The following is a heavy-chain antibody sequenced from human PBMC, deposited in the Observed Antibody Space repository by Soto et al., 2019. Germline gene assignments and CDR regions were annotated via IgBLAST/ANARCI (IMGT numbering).Heavy chain of an antibody. Sequence: SVKVSCKASGGTFSSYAISWVRQAPGQGLEWMGGIIPSFGTANYAQKFQGRVTITADESTSTAYMELSSLRAEDTAVYYCAKTRGAMIYAISVYGMDVWGQGTTVTVSS. CDR2: IIPSFGTA. CDR1: GGTFSSYA. J-gene: IGHJ6*02. V-gene: IGHV1-69*13. CDR3: AKTRGAMIYAISVYGMDV. D-gene: IGHD2-8*01.